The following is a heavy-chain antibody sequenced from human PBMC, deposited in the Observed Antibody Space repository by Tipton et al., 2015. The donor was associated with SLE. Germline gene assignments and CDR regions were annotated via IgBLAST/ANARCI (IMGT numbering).Heavy chain of an antibody. V-gene: IGHV4-39*07. CDR1: GGSISSSSYY. J-gene: IGHJ4*02. Sequence: TLSLTCTVSGGSISSSSYYWGWIRQPPGKGLEWIGSIYYSGSTNYNPYLKSRVTLSVDTSKNQFSLKLSSVTAADTAVYYCASWVRGQQLVLFDYWGQGTLVTVSS. CDR3: ASWVRGQQLVLFDY. CDR2: IYYSGST. D-gene: IGHD6-13*01.